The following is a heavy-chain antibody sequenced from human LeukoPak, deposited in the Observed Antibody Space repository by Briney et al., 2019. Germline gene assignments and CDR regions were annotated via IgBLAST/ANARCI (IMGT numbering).Heavy chain of an antibody. J-gene: IGHJ4*02. V-gene: IGHV4-4*07. CDR2: IYTSGST. CDR3: ARDSGSSGWYLVDY. Sequence: SETLSLTCTVSGGSISSYYWSWIRQPAGKGLEWIGRIYTSGSTNYNPSLKSRVTMSVDTSKNQLSLKLSSVTAADTAVYYCARDSGSSGWYLVDYWGQGTLVTVSS. CDR1: GGSISSYY. D-gene: IGHD6-19*01.